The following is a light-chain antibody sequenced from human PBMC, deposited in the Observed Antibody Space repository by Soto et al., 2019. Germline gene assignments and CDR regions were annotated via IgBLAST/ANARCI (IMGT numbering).Light chain of an antibody. CDR1: RSNIGSNH. V-gene: IGLV1-44*01. J-gene: IGLJ2*01. CDR3: AAWDDSRYGVV. Sequence: QSVLTQSPSASGTPGQRVSIACSGSRSNIGSNHVNWYRHLPGAAPKLLIFRSDQRPSGVPDRFSGSKSGTTASLAISGLQSGDEADYYCAAWDDSRYGVVFGGGTKLTVL. CDR2: RSD.